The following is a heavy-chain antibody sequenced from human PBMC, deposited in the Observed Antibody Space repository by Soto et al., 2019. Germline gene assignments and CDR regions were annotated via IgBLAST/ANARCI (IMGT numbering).Heavy chain of an antibody. V-gene: IGHV3-33*01. Sequence: QVQLVESGGGVVQPGRSLRLSCAASGFTFSSYGMHWVRQAPGKGLEWVAVIWYDGSNKYYADSVKGRFTISRDNSKNTLNRQMNSLRAEDTAVYYCARVRDYYDRVGAFDIWCQGTMVTVSS. D-gene: IGHD3-22*01. CDR3: ARVRDYYDRVGAFDI. J-gene: IGHJ3*02. CDR2: IWYDGSNK. CDR1: GFTFSSYG.